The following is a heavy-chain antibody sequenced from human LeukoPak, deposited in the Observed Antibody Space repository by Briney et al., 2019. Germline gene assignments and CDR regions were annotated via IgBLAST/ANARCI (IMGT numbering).Heavy chain of an antibody. D-gene: IGHD3-22*01. CDR2: ISGSGGST. CDR3: AKDNPLYYYDIWGEFDY. V-gene: IGHV3-23*01. Sequence: GGSLRLSCAASGFTFSSYGMSWVRQAPGKGLEWVSAISGSGGSTYYADSVKGRFTISRDNSKNTLYLQMNSLRAEDTAVYYCAKDNPLYYYDIWGEFDYWGQGTLVTVSS. J-gene: IGHJ4*02. CDR1: GFTFSSYG.